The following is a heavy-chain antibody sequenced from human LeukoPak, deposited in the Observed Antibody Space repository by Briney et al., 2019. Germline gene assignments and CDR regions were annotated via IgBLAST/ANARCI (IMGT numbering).Heavy chain of an antibody. Sequence: GASVKVSCKASGYTFTNYYIHWVRQAPGQGLEWMGVITPSGGVTSYAQKFRGRLAMTRDLSTTTLYMELSNLRSEDTALYYCARPLYSSGISCFNYWGQGTLVTVSS. V-gene: IGHV1-46*01. CDR2: ITPSGGVT. D-gene: IGHD3-10*01. CDR1: GYTFTNYY. CDR3: ARPLYSSGISCFNY. J-gene: IGHJ4*02.